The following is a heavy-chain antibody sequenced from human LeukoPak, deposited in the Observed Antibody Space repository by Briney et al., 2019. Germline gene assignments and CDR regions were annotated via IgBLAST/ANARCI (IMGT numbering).Heavy chain of an antibody. CDR3: ARMITFGGVIAHGDY. Sequence: SETLSLTCAVYGGSFSGYYGSWIRQPPGKGLEWIGEINHIGSTNYNPSLKSRVTISVDTSKNQSSLKLSSVTAAATAVYYCARMITFGGVIAHGDYWGQGALVTVSS. V-gene: IGHV4-34*01. CDR1: GGSFSGYY. CDR2: INHIGST. D-gene: IGHD3-16*02. J-gene: IGHJ4*02.